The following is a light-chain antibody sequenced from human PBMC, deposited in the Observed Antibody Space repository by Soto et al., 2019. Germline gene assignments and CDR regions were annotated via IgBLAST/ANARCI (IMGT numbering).Light chain of an antibody. V-gene: IGLV2-14*01. CDR2: GVT. CDR1: SSDVGGYNY. J-gene: IGLJ2*01. Sequence: QSALTQPASVSGSPGQSITISCTGTSSDVGGYNYVSWYQQHPGKAPKLLIYGVTNRPSGVSNRFSGSKSGNTASLTISGLQAEDEGAYFRNSFTSSSTVIFGGGTKLTVL. CDR3: NSFTSSSTVI.